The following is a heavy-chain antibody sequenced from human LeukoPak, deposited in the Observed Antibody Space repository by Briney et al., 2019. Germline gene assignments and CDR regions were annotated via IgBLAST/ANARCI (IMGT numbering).Heavy chain of an antibody. V-gene: IGHV2-26*01. CDR3: ARIGYYYYGMDV. Sequence: SGPVLLNPTATLTLTFTVSGFSLSNARMGVSWIRQPPGKALEWLAHIFSNDEKSYSTSLKSRLTISKDTSKSQVVLTMTNMDPVDTATYYCARIGYYYYGMDVWGQGTTVTVSS. J-gene: IGHJ6*02. CDR2: IFSNDEK. CDR1: GFSLSNARMG.